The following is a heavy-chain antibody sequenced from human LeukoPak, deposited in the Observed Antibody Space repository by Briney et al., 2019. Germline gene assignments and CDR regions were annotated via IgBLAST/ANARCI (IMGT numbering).Heavy chain of an antibody. Sequence: SETLSLTCTVSGGSISSYYWSWIRQPPGKGLEWIGYIYYSGSTNYNPSLKSRVTISVDTSKNQFSLKLSSVTAADTAVYYRARSERWDYVWGSYPQAWFDPWGQGTLVTVSS. CDR3: ARSERWDYVWGSYPQAWFDP. D-gene: IGHD3-16*02. CDR1: GGSISSYY. V-gene: IGHV4-59*01. J-gene: IGHJ5*02. CDR2: IYYSGST.